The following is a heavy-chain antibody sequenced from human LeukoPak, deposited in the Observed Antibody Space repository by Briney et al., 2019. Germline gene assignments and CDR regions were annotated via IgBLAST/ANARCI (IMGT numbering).Heavy chain of an antibody. Sequence: SETLSLTCAVYGGSFSGYYWSWIRQPPGKGLEWIGEINHSGSTNYNPSLKSRVTISVDTSKNQFSLKLSSVTAADTAVYYCARSPPAITMIVVAKKQRAFDIWGQGTMVTASS. CDR1: GGSFSGYY. CDR3: ARSPPAITMIVVAKKQRAFDI. D-gene: IGHD3-22*01. CDR2: INHSGST. J-gene: IGHJ3*02. V-gene: IGHV4-34*01.